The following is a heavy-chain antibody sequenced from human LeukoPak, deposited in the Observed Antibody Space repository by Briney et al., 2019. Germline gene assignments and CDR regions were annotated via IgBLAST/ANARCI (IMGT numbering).Heavy chain of an antibody. CDR1: GFTFSNAW. D-gene: IGHD3-10*01. V-gene: IGHV3-15*01. CDR2: IKSKTDGGTT. Sequence: PGGSLRLSCAASGFTFSNAWMSWVRQAPGKGLEWVGRIKSKTDGGTTDYAAPVKGRFTISRDDSKNTLYLQMNSLKTEDTAVYYCTTPGKVRGVIYYYGMDVWGQGTTVTVSS. CDR3: TTPGKVRGVIYYYGMDV. J-gene: IGHJ6*02.